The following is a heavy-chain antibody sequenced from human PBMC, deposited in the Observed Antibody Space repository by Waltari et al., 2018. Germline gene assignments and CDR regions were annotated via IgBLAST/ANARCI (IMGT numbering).Heavy chain of an antibody. CDR3: ARESYDFWSGFPSIPDYYYYMDV. CDR2: ISSSSSTI. D-gene: IGHD3-3*01. Sequence: EVQLVESGGGLVQPGGSLRLSCAASGFTFSSYSMNWVRQAPGKGLEWVSYISSSSSTIYYADSVKGRFTISRDNAKNSLYLQMNSLRAEDTAVYYCARESYDFWSGFPSIPDYYYYMDVWGKGTTVTISS. CDR1: GFTFSSYS. V-gene: IGHV3-48*04. J-gene: IGHJ6*03.